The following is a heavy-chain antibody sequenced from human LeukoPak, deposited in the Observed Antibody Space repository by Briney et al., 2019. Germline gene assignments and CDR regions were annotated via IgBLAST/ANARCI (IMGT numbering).Heavy chain of an antibody. CDR2: ISGNGNDM. Sequence: GGSLRLSCAASGFILSSYAMNWVRRAPGKGLEWVSSISGNGNDMNYGDSVKGRFTISRDNTRNSLYLQMASLRVEDTAIYYCVRIPNGANFPNWFDPWGQGTLVTVSS. J-gene: IGHJ5*02. V-gene: IGHV3-21*01. CDR3: VRIPNGANFPNWFDP. CDR1: GFILSSYA. D-gene: IGHD4/OR15-4a*01.